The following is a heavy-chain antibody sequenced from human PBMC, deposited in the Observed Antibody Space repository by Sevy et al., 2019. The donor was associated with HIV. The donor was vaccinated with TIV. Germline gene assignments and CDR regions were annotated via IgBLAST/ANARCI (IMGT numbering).Heavy chain of an antibody. Sequence: ASVKVSCKASGGTFSSYAISWVRQAPGQGLEWMEGIIPIFGTANYAQKFQGRVTITADESTSTAYMELSSLRSEDTAVYYYVKRSGHSSSYHYYGMDVWGQGTTVTVSS. V-gene: IGHV1-69*13. CDR2: IIPIFGTA. CDR3: VKRSGHSSSYHYYGMDV. D-gene: IGHD6-13*01. CDR1: GGTFSSYA. J-gene: IGHJ6*02.